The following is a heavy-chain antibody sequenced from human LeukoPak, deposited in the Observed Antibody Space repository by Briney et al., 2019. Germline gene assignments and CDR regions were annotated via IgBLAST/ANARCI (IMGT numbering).Heavy chain of an antibody. CDR2: ISYDGSNK. CDR1: GFTFSSYG. CDR3: AKTGVRGVSRYGMDV. J-gene: IGHJ6*02. D-gene: IGHD3-10*01. Sequence: GRSLRLSCAASGFTFSSYGIHWVRQAPGKGLEWVAVISYDGSNKYYADSVKARFTISRDNSKNTLYLQMNSLRAEDTAVYYCAKTGVRGVSRYGMDVWGQGTTVTVSS. V-gene: IGHV3-30*18.